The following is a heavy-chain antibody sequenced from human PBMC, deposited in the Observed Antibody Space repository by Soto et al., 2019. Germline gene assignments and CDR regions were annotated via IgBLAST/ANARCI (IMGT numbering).Heavy chain of an antibody. Sequence: SETLSLTCTVSGGSISSYYWSWIRQPPGKVLEWIGYIYYSGSTNYNPSLKSRVTISVDTSKNQFSLKLTSVTAADTAVYYCARRYGSAFDFWGQGTMVTVSS. CDR3: ARRYGSAFDF. J-gene: IGHJ3*01. CDR2: IYYSGST. D-gene: IGHD3-10*01. CDR1: GGSISSYY. V-gene: IGHV4-59*01.